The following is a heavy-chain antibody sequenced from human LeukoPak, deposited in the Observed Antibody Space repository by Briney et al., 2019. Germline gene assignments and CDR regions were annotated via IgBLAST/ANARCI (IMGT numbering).Heavy chain of an antibody. CDR2: ISSSSSYI. J-gene: IGHJ4*02. CDR3: ARDRSEDIVVVPAAMLGGDY. V-gene: IGHV3-21*01. Sequence: GGSLRLSCAASGFTFSSYSMNWVRQAPGKGLELVSSISSSSSYIYYADSVKGRFTISRDNAKNSLYLQMNSLRAEDTAVYYCARDRSEDIVVVPAAMLGGDYWGQGTLVTVSS. D-gene: IGHD2-2*01. CDR1: GFTFSSYS.